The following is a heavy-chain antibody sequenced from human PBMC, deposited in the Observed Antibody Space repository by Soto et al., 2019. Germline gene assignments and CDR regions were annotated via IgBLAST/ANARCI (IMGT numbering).Heavy chain of an antibody. CDR2: MNPNSGNT. D-gene: IGHD3-3*01. CDR1: GYTFTSYD. CDR3: ARVATIFGVVTSPYYYYYYMDV. V-gene: IGHV1-8*01. J-gene: IGHJ6*03. Sequence: ASVKVSCNASGYTFTSYDINWVRQATGQGLEWMGWMNPNSGNTGYAQKFQGRVTMTRNTSISTAYMELSSLRSEDTAVYYCARVATIFGVVTSPYYYYYYMDVWGKGTTVTVSS.